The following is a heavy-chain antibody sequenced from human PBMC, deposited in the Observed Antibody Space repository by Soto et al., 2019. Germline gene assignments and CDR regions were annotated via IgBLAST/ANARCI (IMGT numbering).Heavy chain of an antibody. Sequence: DVQLVESGGGLIQPGESLRLSCVAFGFTISGKKYVAWVRQAPGKGLEWVSALYDVDGSFYADSVKGRFTTSSDSSKTPVYLQMNDLRPDDTAVYYCATWHEREHAYDVWGQGTTVTVSS. CDR3: ATWHEREHAYDV. J-gene: IGHJ3*01. D-gene: IGHD1-1*01. CDR2: LYDVDGS. CDR1: GFTISGKKY. V-gene: IGHV3-53*01.